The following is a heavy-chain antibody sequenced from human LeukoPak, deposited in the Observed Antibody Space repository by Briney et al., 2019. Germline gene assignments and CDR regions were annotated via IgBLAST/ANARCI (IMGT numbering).Heavy chain of an antibody. CDR2: TYYRSKWYN. D-gene: IGHD5-18*01. Sequence: SQTLSLTCAISGDSVSSNSAAWNWTRQSPSRCLEWLGRTYYRSKWYNDYAVSVKSRITINPDTSKNQFSLQLNSVTPEDTAVYYCAREIYNYGYLDYWGQGTLVTVSS. CDR1: GDSVSSNSAA. CDR3: AREIYNYGYLDY. V-gene: IGHV6-1*01. J-gene: IGHJ4*02.